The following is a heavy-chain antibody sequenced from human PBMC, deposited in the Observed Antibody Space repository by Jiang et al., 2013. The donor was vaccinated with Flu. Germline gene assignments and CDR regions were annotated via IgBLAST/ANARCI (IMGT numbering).Heavy chain of an antibody. CDR2: ISNSDGSDGRT. CDR3: AKPFYGWHYFDY. J-gene: IGHJ4*01. CDR1: GFTFSSNM. D-gene: IGHD2-8*02. V-gene: IGHV3-23*01. Sequence: VQLLESGGGLVQPGGSLRLSCAASGFTFSSNMMSWVRRAPGKGLEWVSSISNSDGSDGRTCYTDSVKGRFIISRDNAKNTLFLQMNSLRGEDTAVYYCAKPFYGWHYFDYWG.